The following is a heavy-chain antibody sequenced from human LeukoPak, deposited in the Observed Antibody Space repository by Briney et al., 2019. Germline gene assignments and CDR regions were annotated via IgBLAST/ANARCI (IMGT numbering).Heavy chain of an antibody. D-gene: IGHD4-17*01. CDR2: IYYSGST. V-gene: IGHV4-39*07. CDR3: ARLIGDDLDY. Sequence: SETLSLTCTVSGGSISSSSYYWGWIRQPPGKGLEWIGSIYYSGSTYYNPSLKSRVTISVDTSKNQFSLKLSSVTAADTAVYYCARLIGDDLDYWGQGTLVTVSS. J-gene: IGHJ4*02. CDR1: GGSISSSSYY.